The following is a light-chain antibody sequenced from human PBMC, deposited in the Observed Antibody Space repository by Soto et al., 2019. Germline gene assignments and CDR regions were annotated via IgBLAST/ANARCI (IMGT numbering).Light chain of an antibody. J-gene: IGLJ1*01. CDR3: SSYTTTSTYV. CDR1: SSDVGGYDY. Sequence: QSALTQPASVSGSPGQSVAISCTGTSSDVGGYDYVSWYQQHPGKAPKFMIYEVTNRPSGVSHRFSGSKSGNTASLTISGLQAEEEADYYCSSYTTTSTYVFGTATKVTVL. V-gene: IGLV2-14*01. CDR2: EVT.